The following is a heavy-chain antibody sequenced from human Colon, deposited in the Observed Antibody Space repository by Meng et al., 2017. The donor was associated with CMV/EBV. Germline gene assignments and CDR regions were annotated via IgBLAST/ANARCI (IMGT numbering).Heavy chain of an antibody. CDR3: AREGGSRGNYYGMDV. D-gene: IGHD3-16*01. CDR1: GIAFISYA. V-gene: IGHV3-30*04. J-gene: IGHJ6*02. CDR2: LSYDENIK. Sequence: GGSLRLSCEASGIAFISYAFHWVRQAPGKGLKWVAVLSYDENIKHYAESVRGRFTISRDNSKNTLFLQMNSLRPEDTAIYYCAREGGSRGNYYGMDVWGQGTTVTVSS.